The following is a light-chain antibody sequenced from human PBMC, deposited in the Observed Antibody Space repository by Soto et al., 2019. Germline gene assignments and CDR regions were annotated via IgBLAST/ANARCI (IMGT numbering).Light chain of an antibody. J-gene: IGLJ1*01. CDR1: SSDIGGYNF. CDR3: SSLTSDSTLV. CDR2: EVG. V-gene: IGLV2-14*01. Sequence: QSALTQPASVSGSPEQSITISCTGSSSDIGGYNFVSWYQQHPGKAPKPLIHEVGNRPAGVSNRFSASKSGNTASLTISRLQAEDEADYYCSSLTSDSTLVFGSGTKVTVL.